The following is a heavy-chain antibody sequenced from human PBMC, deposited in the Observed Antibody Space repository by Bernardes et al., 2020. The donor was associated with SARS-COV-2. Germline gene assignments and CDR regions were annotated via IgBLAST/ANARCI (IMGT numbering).Heavy chain of an antibody. CDR1: GGSFSDYY. D-gene: IGHD3-10*01. V-gene: IGHV4-34*01. Sequence: SETLSLTCAVYGGSFSDYYWSWIRQPPGKGLEWIGEINHSGSTNYNPSLKSRVTISVDTPKNQFSLNLSSVTAADTAVYYCAIFPGWLGESDYQDVWGQGTTVTVSS. CDR2: INHSGST. J-gene: IGHJ6*02. CDR3: AIFPGWLGESDYQDV.